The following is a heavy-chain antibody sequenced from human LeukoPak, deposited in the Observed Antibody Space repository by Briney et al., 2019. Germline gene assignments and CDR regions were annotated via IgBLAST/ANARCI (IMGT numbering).Heavy chain of an antibody. D-gene: IGHD5-18*01. CDR1: GFTFGDYA. CDR3: TVGTAMADFDY. CDR2: IRSKAYGGTT. V-gene: IGHV3-49*03. Sequence: GGSLRLSCTASGFTFGDYAMSWFRQAPGKGLEWVGFIRSKAYGGTTEYAASVKGRFTISRDDSKSIAYPQMNSLKTEDTAVYYCTVGTAMADFDYWGQGTLVTVSS. J-gene: IGHJ4*02.